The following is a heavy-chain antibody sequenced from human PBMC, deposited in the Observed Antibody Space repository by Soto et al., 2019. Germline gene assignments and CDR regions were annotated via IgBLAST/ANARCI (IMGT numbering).Heavy chain of an antibody. V-gene: IGHV4-59*01. J-gene: IGHJ6*03. CDR3: GRGSTAGQRSYYYYMDV. D-gene: IGHD2-2*01. Sequence: PSETLSLTCTVSGGSISSYYWSWIRQPPGKGLEWIGYIYYSGSTNYNPSLKSRVTISVDTSKNQFSLKLSSVTAADTAVYYCGRGSTAGQRSYYYYMDVWGKGTTVTVSS. CDR1: GGSISSYY. CDR2: IYYSGST.